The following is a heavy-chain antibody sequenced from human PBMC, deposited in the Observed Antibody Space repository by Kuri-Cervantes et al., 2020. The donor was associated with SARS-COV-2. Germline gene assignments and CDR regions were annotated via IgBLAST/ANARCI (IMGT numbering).Heavy chain of an antibody. Sequence: LSLTCAASGFTFSSYGMHWVRQAPGKGLEWVAVISYDGSNKYYADSVKGRFTISRDNSKNTLYLQMNSLRAEDTAVYYCARELGSWPFDYWGQGALVTVSS. CDR3: ARELGSWPFDY. D-gene: IGHD6-13*01. V-gene: IGHV3-30*03. J-gene: IGHJ4*02. CDR2: ISYDGSNK. CDR1: GFTFSSYG.